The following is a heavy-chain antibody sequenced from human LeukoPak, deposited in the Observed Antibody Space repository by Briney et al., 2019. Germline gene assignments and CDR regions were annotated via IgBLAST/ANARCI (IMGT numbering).Heavy chain of an antibody. D-gene: IGHD1-1*01. Sequence: GASVKVSCKASGYTFTGHYMHWVRQAPGQGLEWMGWINANSGDTNYAQKFQGRVTMTRDTSISTAYMELSRLISDDTAVYYCATPLMETTRSDYWGQGTLVTVSS. CDR1: GYTFTGHY. J-gene: IGHJ4*02. V-gene: IGHV1-2*02. CDR2: INANSGDT. CDR3: ATPLMETTRSDY.